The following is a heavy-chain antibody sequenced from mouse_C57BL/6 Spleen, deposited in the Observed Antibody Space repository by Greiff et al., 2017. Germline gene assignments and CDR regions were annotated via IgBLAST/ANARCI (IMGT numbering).Heavy chain of an antibody. CDR2: ISYDGSN. Sequence: DVQLQESGPGLVKPSQSLTLSCSVSGYSITSGYYWYWIRQYPGNQLEWMGYISYDGSNNYNPSLKNRITIPLDTAKNQFFLKLNSVTTEDTATYYWSIEGYADDGEAFGVWGTGTTVTVSS. D-gene: IGHD2-2*01. CDR1: GYSITSGYY. CDR3: SIEGYADDGEAFGV. J-gene: IGHJ1*03. V-gene: IGHV3-6*01.